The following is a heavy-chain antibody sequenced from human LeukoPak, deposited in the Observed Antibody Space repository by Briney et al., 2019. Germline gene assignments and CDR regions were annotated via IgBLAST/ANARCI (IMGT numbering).Heavy chain of an antibody. J-gene: IGHJ4*02. D-gene: IGHD6-13*01. Sequence: GGSLRLSCAASGFTFSSYEMNWVRQAPGKGLEWVSYISSSGSTIYYTDSVKGRFTISRDNAKNSLYLQMNSLRADDMALYYCAKANAGYSSSLDYWGQGTLVTVSS. V-gene: IGHV3-48*03. CDR3: AKANAGYSSSLDY. CDR2: ISSSGSTI. CDR1: GFTFSSYE.